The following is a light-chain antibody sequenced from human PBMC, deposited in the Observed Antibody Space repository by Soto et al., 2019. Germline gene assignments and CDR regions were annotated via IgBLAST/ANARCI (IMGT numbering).Light chain of an antibody. CDR3: QQYYSYPRT. Sequence: AIRMTQSQSSFSASTGDRVTITCRASQGISSYLAWYQQKPGKATKLLIYAASTLQSGVTSRFSGSGSGTDFTLTISCLQSEDFATYYCQQYYSYPRTFGQGTKVE. CDR1: QGISSY. J-gene: IGKJ1*01. CDR2: AAS. V-gene: IGKV1-8*01.